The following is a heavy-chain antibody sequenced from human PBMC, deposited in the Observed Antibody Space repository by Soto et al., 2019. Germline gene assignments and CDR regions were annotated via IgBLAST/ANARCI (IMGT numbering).Heavy chain of an antibody. CDR2: INPNSGDT. CDR3: AVAGLPFEY. Sequence: LLQSGAGVKKPGASVKVSCKTSGYTFTGYYIHWVRQAPGQGLEWMALINPNSGDTNYGHKLQGRVTLTRDTSINTVYMEVTSLRFDDTAVYYCAVAGLPFEYWGQGTLVTVFS. J-gene: IGHJ4*02. D-gene: IGHD6-19*01. CDR1: GYTFTGYY. V-gene: IGHV1-2*02.